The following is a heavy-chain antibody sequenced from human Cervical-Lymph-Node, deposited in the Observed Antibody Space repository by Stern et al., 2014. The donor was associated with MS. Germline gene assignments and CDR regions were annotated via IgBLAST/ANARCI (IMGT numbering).Heavy chain of an antibody. CDR3: AKALSPLYRSTPFDC. CDR2: IIWNSGSI. J-gene: IGHJ4*02. V-gene: IGHV3-9*01. Sequence: QLVESGGGLVQPGRSLRLSCAASGFTFDDYAMHWVRQAPGKGLEWVSGIIWNSGSIGYADSVKGRFTISRDNAKNSLYLHMNSLRAEDTAFYYCAKALSPLYRSTPFDCWGQGTLVTVSS. D-gene: IGHD6-13*01. CDR1: GFTFDDYA.